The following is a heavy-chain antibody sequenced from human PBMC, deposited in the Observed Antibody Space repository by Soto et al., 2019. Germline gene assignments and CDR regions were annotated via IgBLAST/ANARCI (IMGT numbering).Heavy chain of an antibody. CDR3: AKDRRAGQWLAYFAY. CDR1: GFSFSSFS. V-gene: IGHV3-30*18. J-gene: IGHJ4*02. D-gene: IGHD6-19*01. Sequence: QVQLVESGGGVVQPGRSLRLSCAASGFSFSSFSMHWVRQAPGKGLEWVAVISFDGSNKYYADSVKGRVTISRDNSKNTLYLQMNSLGAEDTAVYYCAKDRRAGQWLAYFAYWGQGTLVTVSS. CDR2: ISFDGSNK.